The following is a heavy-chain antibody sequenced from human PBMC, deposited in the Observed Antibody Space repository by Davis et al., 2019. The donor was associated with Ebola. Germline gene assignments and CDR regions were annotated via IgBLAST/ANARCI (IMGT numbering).Heavy chain of an antibody. V-gene: IGHV3-21*04. CDR1: GFTFSSYS. Sequence: GESLKISCAASGFTFSSYSMNWVRQAPGKGLEWVSSISSSSSYIYYADSVKGRFTISRDNAKNSLYLQMNSLRAEDTAVYYGARVYSSGYYWDYWGQGTLVTVSS. D-gene: IGHD3-22*01. J-gene: IGHJ4*02. CDR3: ARVYSSGYYWDY. CDR2: ISSSSSYI.